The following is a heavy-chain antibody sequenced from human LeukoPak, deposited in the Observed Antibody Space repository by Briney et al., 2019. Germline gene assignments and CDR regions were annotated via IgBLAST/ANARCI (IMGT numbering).Heavy chain of an antibody. CDR1: GFTFSDYY. Sequence: AGGSLRLSCAASGFTFSDYYMSWIRQAPGKGLEWVSYISSSGSTIYYADSVKGRFTISRDNAKNSLSLQMNNLRAEDTGVYYCANHFACGATTCPSFDHWGQGTLVTVSS. J-gene: IGHJ4*02. D-gene: IGHD2-21*01. V-gene: IGHV3-11*04. CDR3: ANHFACGATTCPSFDH. CDR2: ISSSGSTI.